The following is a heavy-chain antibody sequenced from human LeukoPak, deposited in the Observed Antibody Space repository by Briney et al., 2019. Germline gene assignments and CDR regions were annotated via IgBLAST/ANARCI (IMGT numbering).Heavy chain of an antibody. D-gene: IGHD3-10*01. Sequence: ASVKVSCKASGGTFSSYAISWVRQAPGQGLEWMGGIIPIFGTANYAQKFQGRVTITADESTSTAYMELSSLRSEDTAVYYCARDSGRYGSGTGNYYYMDVWGKGTTVTISS. CDR2: IIPIFGTA. V-gene: IGHV1-69*13. CDR1: GGTFSSYA. CDR3: ARDSGRYGSGTGNYYYMDV. J-gene: IGHJ6*03.